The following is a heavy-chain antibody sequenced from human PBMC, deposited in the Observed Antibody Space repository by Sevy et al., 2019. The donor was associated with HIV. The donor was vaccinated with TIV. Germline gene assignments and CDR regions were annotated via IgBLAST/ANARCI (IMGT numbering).Heavy chain of an antibody. D-gene: IGHD1-26*01. CDR2: IKSKTEGATR. CDR1: GFTFSNAW. Sequence: GGSLRLSCAASGFTFSNAWMSWVRQAPGKGLEWVGGIKSKTEGATRDFAAPVKGRIHISRDDSRNTVYLQMNSLKTEDTAVYYCTAGVGASDFDYWGQGTLVTVSS. J-gene: IGHJ4*02. CDR3: TAGVGASDFDY. V-gene: IGHV3-15*01.